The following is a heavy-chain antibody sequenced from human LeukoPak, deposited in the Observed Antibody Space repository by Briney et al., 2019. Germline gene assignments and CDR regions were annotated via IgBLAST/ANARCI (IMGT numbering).Heavy chain of an antibody. Sequence: GASVNVSCEASGYTFTAYYIHWVRQAPGQGLEWMGWINPNSGGTDYAHKFQGRVTMTRYTSITTAYLEVSSLTSDDTAVYYCARDRSSGSRLNWFDPWGQGTLVTVSS. V-gene: IGHV1-2*02. CDR3: ARDRSSGSRLNWFDP. D-gene: IGHD2-15*01. CDR1: GYTFTAYY. J-gene: IGHJ5*02. CDR2: INPNSGGT.